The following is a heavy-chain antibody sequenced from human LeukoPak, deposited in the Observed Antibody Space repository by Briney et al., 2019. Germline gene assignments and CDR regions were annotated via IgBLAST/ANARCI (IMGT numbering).Heavy chain of an antibody. CDR2: INPSGGST. J-gene: IGHJ6*03. CDR1: GYTFTSYY. V-gene: IGHV1-46*01. D-gene: IGHD4-17*01. Sequence: ASVKVSCKASGYTFTSYYMHWVRQAPGQGLEWMGIINPSGGSTSYAQKFQGRVTMTRDTSTSTVYMVLSSLRSEDTAVYYCARGPDAGYGDYLSHYYCYYYMDVWGKGTTVTVSS. CDR3: ARGPDAGYGDYLSHYYCYYYMDV.